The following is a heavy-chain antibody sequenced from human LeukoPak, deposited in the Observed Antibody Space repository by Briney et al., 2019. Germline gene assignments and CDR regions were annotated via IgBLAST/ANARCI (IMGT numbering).Heavy chain of an antibody. CDR3: ARGLKSGEQLASGRLGY. J-gene: IGHJ4*02. V-gene: IGHV1-46*01. D-gene: IGHD6-6*01. CDR2: INPSGGST. Sequence: GASVKVSCKASGYTFTGYYMHWVRQAPGQGLEWMGIINPSGGSTSYAQKFQGRVTMTRDMSTSTVYMELSSLRSEDTAVYYCARGLKSGEQLASGRLGYWGQGTLVTVSS. CDR1: GYTFTGYY.